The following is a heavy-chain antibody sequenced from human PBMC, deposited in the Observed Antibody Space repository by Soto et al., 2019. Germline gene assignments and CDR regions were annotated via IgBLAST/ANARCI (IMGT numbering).Heavy chain of an antibody. CDR2: ISTSSNYT. Sequence: ESGGGLVKPGGSLRLSCAAAGFTFSSYSMIWVRQAPGKGLEWVSCISTSSNYTFYGDSVKGRFTISRDNAKKSLYLQMNSLRAEDTAVYYCARDTGYSSGQVPESFDIWGQGTMVNVSS. CDR3: ARDTGYSSGQVPESFDI. CDR1: GFTFSSYS. V-gene: IGHV3-21*01. J-gene: IGHJ3*02. D-gene: IGHD6-19*01.